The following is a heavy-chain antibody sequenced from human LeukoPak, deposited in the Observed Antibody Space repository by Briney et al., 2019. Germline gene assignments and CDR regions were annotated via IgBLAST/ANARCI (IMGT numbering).Heavy chain of an antibody. V-gene: IGHV3-7*01. CDR2: IKQDGSEK. CDR1: GYSFSSYW. J-gene: IGHJ6*03. Sequence: GESLKISCKASGYSFSSYWMSWVRQAPGKGLEWVANIKQDGSEKYYVDSVKGRFTISRDNAKNSLYLQMNSLRAEDTAVYYCARDGYSYGYVNYYYYYYMDVWGKGTTVTVSS. D-gene: IGHD5-18*01. CDR3: ARDGYSYGYVNYYYYYYMDV.